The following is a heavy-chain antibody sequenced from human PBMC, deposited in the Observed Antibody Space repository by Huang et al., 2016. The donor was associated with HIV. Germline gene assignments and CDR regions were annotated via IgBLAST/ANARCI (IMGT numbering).Heavy chain of an antibody. CDR3: AKADSGAAAGSLVDY. CDR2: STGRGSSS. Sequence: EVQLLESGGGLVQPGGSLRLSCAASGFTFSSYAMSWVRQAPGKGVEWVASSTGRGSSSYYADSVKGRFTISRDNSKNTLYLQMNSLRAEDTAIYYCAKADSGAAAGSLVDYWGQGTLVTVSS. D-gene: IGHD6-13*01. J-gene: IGHJ4*02. V-gene: IGHV3-23*01. CDR1: GFTFSSYA.